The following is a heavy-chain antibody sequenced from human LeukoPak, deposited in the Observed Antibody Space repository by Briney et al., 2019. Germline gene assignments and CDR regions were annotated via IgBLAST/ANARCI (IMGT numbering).Heavy chain of an antibody. Sequence: SVKVSCKASGGTFSSYAISWVRQAPGQGLEWMGGITPIFGTANYAQKFQGRVTITADESTSTAYMELSSLRSEDTAVYYCARDKGSYGPPEYFQHWGQGTLVTVSS. CDR1: GGTFSSYA. D-gene: IGHD1-26*01. J-gene: IGHJ1*01. CDR3: ARDKGSYGPPEYFQH. V-gene: IGHV1-69*13. CDR2: ITPIFGTA.